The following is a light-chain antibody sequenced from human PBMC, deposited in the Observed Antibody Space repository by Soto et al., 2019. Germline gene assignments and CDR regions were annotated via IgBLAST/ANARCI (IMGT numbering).Light chain of an antibody. CDR2: GVS. J-gene: IGKJ5*01. CDR1: QSLTSSY. CDR3: QQRSNWPIT. V-gene: IGKV3D-20*02. Sequence: EIVLTQSPGTLSLSPGERATLSCRASQSLTSSYLAWYQQRPGQAPSLLIYGVSSRATGIPDRFSGGGSGTDFTLTISRLEPEDFAVYYCQQRSNWPITFGQGTRLEIK.